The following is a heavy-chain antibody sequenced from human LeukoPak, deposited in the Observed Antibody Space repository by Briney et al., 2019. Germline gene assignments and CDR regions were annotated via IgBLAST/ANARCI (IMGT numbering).Heavy chain of an antibody. CDR1: GYTFTGYY. V-gene: IGHV1-2*02. CDR3: ATNILVRDIINWFDP. D-gene: IGHD3-10*01. J-gene: IGHJ5*02. Sequence: ASVKVSCKASGYTFTGYYMHWVRQAPGQGLEWTGWIKPNSGGTRSAQKFQGRVTMTRDTSISTAYMELSSLRYDDTAVYYCATNILVRDIINWFDPWGQGTLVTVSS. CDR2: IKPNSGGT.